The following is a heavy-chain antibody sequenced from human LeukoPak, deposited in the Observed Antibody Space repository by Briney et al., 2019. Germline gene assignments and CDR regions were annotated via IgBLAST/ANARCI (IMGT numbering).Heavy chain of an antibody. Sequence: SETLSLTCTVSGGSISSGDYYWSWIRQPPGKGLEWIGYIYYSGSTYNNPPLKSRVNISVDRSKNQFSLKLSSVTAADTAVYYCARGSYVCSSTICYPAYFDSWGQGTLVTVSS. V-gene: IGHV4-30-4*01. J-gene: IGHJ4*02. CDR1: GGSISSGDYY. CDR3: ARGSYVCSSTICYPAYFDS. D-gene: IGHD2-2*01. CDR2: IYYSGST.